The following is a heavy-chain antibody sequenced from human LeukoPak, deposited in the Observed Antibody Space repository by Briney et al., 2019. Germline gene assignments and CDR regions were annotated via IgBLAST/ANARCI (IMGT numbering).Heavy chain of an antibody. CDR2: IYQSAKT. V-gene: IGHV4-4*02. CDR1: GDSICSSDW. D-gene: IGHD4-11*01. Sequence: PSETLSLTCAVSGDSICSSDWWSWARQLPGKGLGWTGEIYQSAKTNYNPSLKSRVTMSVDKSKTQFSLKLSSVTVADTAVYYCARVSNWAYYYYYYMDVWGKGTTVTVSS. J-gene: IGHJ6*03. CDR3: ARVSNWAYYYYYYMDV.